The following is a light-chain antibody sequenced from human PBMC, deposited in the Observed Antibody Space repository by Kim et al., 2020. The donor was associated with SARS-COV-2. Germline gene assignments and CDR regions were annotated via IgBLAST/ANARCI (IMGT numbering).Light chain of an antibody. Sequence: QSVLTQPPSVSGAPGQRVTISCTGSSSNIGAGYDVHWYQQLPGTAPKLLIYGDINRPSGVPDRFSGSKSGTSASLAITGLQTEDEADYYCQSYDNSLSGYVFGGGTKVTVL. CDR2: GDI. CDR3: QSYDNSLSGYV. V-gene: IGLV1-40*01. CDR1: SSNIGAGYD. J-gene: IGLJ3*02.